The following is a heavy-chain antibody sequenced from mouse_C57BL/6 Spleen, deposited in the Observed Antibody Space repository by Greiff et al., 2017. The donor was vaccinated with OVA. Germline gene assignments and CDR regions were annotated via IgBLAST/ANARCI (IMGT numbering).Heavy chain of an antibody. CDR1: GFSLTSYA. J-gene: IGHJ4*01. CDR3: ARIPRVVADYYAMDY. Sequence: VKVVESGPGLVAPSQSLSITCTVSGFSLTSYAISWVRQPPGKGLEWLGVIWTGGGTNYNSALKSRLSISKDNSKSQVFLKMNSLQTDDTARYYCARIPRVVADYYAMDYWGQGTSVTVSS. D-gene: IGHD1-1*01. CDR2: IWTGGGT. V-gene: IGHV2-9-1*01.